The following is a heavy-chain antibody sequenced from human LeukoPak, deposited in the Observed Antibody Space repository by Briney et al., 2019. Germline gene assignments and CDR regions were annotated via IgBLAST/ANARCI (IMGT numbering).Heavy chain of an antibody. D-gene: IGHD3-9*01. CDR1: GGTFSSYA. Sequence: ASVKVSCKASGGTFSSYAISWVRQTPGQGLEWMGGIIPIFGTANYAQKFQGRVTITADKSTSTAYMELSSLRSGDTAVYYCARGGTYYDILTPFDYWGQGTLVTVSS. V-gene: IGHV1-69*06. CDR2: IIPIFGTA. J-gene: IGHJ4*02. CDR3: ARGGTYYDILTPFDY.